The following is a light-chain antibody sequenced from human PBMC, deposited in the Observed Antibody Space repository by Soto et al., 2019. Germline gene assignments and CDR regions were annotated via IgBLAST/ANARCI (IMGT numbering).Light chain of an antibody. CDR2: GTS. CDR1: QSVSSSY. CDR3: QQYGSSSWT. V-gene: IGKV3-20*01. Sequence: IVLTQSPCTLSLSPGERATLSCRASQSVSSSYLAWYQQIPGQAPRLLIYGTSSRATAIPDRFSGSGSGTDFTLTISRLEPEDFAVYYCQQYGSSSWTFGQGTKV. J-gene: IGKJ1*01.